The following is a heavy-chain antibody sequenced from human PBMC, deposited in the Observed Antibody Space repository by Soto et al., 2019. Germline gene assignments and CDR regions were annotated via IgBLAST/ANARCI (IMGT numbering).Heavy chain of an antibody. D-gene: IGHD3-16*01. CDR2: VSATAGTT. V-gene: IGHV3-23*01. CDR3: AKDRLAGGFDY. CDR1: GFTFSNYA. Sequence: GGSLTLSCAASGFTFSNYAMSWVRQAPGKGLEWVSLVSATAGTTYYTDSVKGRFTISRDNSRNTVYLQMNSLRADDTAVYYYAKDRLAGGFDYWGQGTLVTVSS. J-gene: IGHJ4*02.